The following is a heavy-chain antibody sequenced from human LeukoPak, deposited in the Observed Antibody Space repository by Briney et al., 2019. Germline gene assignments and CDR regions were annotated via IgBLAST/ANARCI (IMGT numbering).Heavy chain of an antibody. CDR2: INRDGRSA. D-gene: IGHD4-17*01. V-gene: IGHV3-74*01. J-gene: IGHJ4*02. CDR3: ARGKRGFGDPYSDFDY. Sequence: GGSLRLSWRASGFTLTDYWMHWVRQAPGEGLLWVSRINRDGRSAGYADFVKGRSTISRDNSKNTLAMQLDSLTVEDTGVYYCARGKRGFGDPYSDFDYWGQGLLVTVSS. CDR1: GFTLTDYW.